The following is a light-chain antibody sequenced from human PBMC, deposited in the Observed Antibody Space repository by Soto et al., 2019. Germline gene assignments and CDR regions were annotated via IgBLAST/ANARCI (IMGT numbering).Light chain of an antibody. CDR1: QNISSNY. J-gene: IGKJ1*01. Sequence: DIVLTQSPGTLSLSPGESATLSCRASQNISSNYLAWHQQKPGQAPRLLIYGASSRAPGIPDRFSGSGSGTDFTLTISRLEPDDLAVYHCHQYGSSVRAFGQGTKVDIK. CDR3: HQYGSSVRA. V-gene: IGKV3-20*01. CDR2: GAS.